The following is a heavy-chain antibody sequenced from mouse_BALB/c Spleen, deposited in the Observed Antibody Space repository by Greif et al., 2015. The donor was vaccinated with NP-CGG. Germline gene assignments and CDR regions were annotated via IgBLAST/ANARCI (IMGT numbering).Heavy chain of an antibody. CDR1: GFTFSSFG. J-gene: IGHJ4*01. D-gene: IGHD2-2*01. CDR3: ARRGYGYDSYYYAMDY. V-gene: IGHV5-17*02. CDR2: ISSGSSTI. Sequence: EVQRVESGGGLVQPGGSRKLSCAASGFTFSSFGMHWVRQAPEKGLEWVAYISSGSSTIYYADTVKGRFTISRDNPKNTLFLQMTSLRSEDTAMYYCARRGYGYDSYYYAMDYWGQGTSVTVSS.